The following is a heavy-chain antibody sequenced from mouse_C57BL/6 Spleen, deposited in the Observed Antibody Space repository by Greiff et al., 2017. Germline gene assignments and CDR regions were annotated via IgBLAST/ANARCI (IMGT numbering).Heavy chain of an antibody. J-gene: IGHJ4*01. CDR3: ARSWVLRDYYAMDY. CDR1: GYTFTSYW. D-gene: IGHD2-3*01. V-gene: IGHV1-53*01. CDR2: INPSNGGT. Sequence: VQLQQPGTELVKPGASVKLSCKASGYTFTSYWMHWVKQRPGQGLEWIGNINPSNGGTNYNEKFKGKATLTVDKSSSTAYMQLRSLTSEDSAVYYCARSWVLRDYYAMDYWGQGTSVTVSS.